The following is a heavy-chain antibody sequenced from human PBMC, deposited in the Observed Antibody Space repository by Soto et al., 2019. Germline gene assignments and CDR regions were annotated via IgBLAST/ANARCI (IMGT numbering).Heavy chain of an antibody. D-gene: IGHD3-10*01. CDR2: ISSSSSTI. CDR3: AREGGVAPKLLWFGELLYSYYFDY. CDR1: GFTFSSYS. J-gene: IGHJ4*02. V-gene: IGHV3-48*02. Sequence: EVQLVESGGGLVQPGGSLRLSCAASGFTFSSYSMNWVRQAPGKGLEWVSYISSSSSTIYYADSVKGRFTISRDNAKNSLYLQMNSLRDEDTAVYYCAREGGVAPKLLWFGELLYSYYFDYWGQGTLVTVSS.